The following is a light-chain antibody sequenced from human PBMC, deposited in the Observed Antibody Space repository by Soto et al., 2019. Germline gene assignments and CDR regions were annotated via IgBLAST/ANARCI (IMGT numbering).Light chain of an antibody. Sequence: EIVLTQSPGTLSLSPGERATLSCRASQSVSSSYLTWYQQKPGQAPRLRIYGASSRATGIPDRFSGSGSGTDFTLPINSLGPEDFAVDYGQNYSSSPWNFGQGAKV. CDR3: QNYSSSPWN. CDR1: QSVSSSY. CDR2: GAS. V-gene: IGKV3-20*01. J-gene: IGKJ1*01.